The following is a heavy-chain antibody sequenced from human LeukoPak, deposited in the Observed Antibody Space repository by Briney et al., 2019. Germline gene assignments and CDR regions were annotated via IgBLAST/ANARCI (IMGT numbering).Heavy chain of an antibody. CDR3: ARSLRSGSYPYYFDY. J-gene: IGHJ4*02. CDR2: IYYSGST. Sequence: SQTLSLTCTVSGGSISSGGYYWSWIRQHPGKGLEWIGYIYYSGSTYYNPSLKSRVTISVDTSKNQFSLKLSSVTAADTAVYYCARSLRSGSYPYYFDYWGQGTLVTVSS. D-gene: IGHD3-10*01. CDR1: GGSISSGGYY. V-gene: IGHV4-31*03.